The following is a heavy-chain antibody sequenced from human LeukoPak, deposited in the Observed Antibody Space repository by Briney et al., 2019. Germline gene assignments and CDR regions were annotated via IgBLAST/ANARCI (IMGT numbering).Heavy chain of an antibody. CDR2: INGGNGNT. CDR3: TRGFLTVAGPGFDY. Sequence: ASVKVPCKASGYPFTNYAMHWVRQAPGQRLEWMGWINGGNGNTKYSQKIQGRVTFTRDISASTAYMDLSSLRPEDTAVYYCTRGFLTVAGPGFDYWGQGTLVTVSS. CDR1: GYPFTNYA. V-gene: IGHV1-3*01. J-gene: IGHJ4*02. D-gene: IGHD6-13*01.